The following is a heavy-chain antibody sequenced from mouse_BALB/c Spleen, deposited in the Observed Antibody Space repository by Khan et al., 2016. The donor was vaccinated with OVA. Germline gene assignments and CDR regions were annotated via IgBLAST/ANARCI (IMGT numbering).Heavy chain of an antibody. Sequence: EVQLVASGPGLVKPSQSLSLTCTVTGYSITSDYAWNWIRQFPGNKLEWMGYISYSGSTTYNPSLKSRISITRDTSKNQFFLQLNSVTTEDTATYYCARWFTYWGQGTLVTVSA. V-gene: IGHV3-2*02. CDR2: ISYSGST. CDR1: GYSITSDYA. CDR3: ARWFTY. J-gene: IGHJ3*01.